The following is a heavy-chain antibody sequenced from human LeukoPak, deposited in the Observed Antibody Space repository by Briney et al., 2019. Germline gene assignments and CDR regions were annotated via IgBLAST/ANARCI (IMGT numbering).Heavy chain of an antibody. CDR2: IYYSGST. CDR3: ARHIGIVGATSPRFDP. Sequence: SETLSLTCTVSGGSISSSSYYWGWIRQPPGKGLEWIGSIYYSGSTYYNPSLKGRVTISVDTSKNQFSLKLSSVTAADTAVYYCARHIGIVGATSPRFDPWGQGTLVTVSS. CDR1: GGSISSSSYY. J-gene: IGHJ5*02. V-gene: IGHV4-39*01. D-gene: IGHD1-26*01.